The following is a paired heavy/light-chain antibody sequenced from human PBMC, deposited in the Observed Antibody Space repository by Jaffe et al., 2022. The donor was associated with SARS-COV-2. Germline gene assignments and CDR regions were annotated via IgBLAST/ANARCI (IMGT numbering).Heavy chain of an antibody. CDR2: INPSGGST. V-gene: IGHV1-46*01. J-gene: IGHJ4*02. CDR1: GYTFTSYY. Sequence: QVQLVQSGAEVKKPGASVKVSCKAVGYTFTSYYMHWVRQAPGQGLEWMGIINPSGGSTSYAQKFQGRVTMTRDTSTSTVYMELSSLRSEDTAVYYCARPNDEYSSSFLGDYWGQGTLVTVSS. D-gene: IGHD6-6*01. CDR3: ARPNDEYSSSFLGDY.
Light chain of an antibody. J-gene: IGLJ3*02. CDR2: YKSDSDK. Sequence: QAVLTQPSSLSASPGASASLTCTLRSGINVGTYRIYWYQQKPGSPPRYLLRYKSDSDKQQGSGVPSRFSGSKDASANAGILFISGLQSEDEADYHCMIWHSSAWVFGGGTKLTVL. CDR1: SGINVGTYR. V-gene: IGLV5-45*02. CDR3: MIWHSSAWV.